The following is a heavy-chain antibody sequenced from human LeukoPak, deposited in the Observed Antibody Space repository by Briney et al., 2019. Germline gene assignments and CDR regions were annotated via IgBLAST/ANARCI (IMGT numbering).Heavy chain of an antibody. J-gene: IGHJ5*02. CDR3: ARGSHIGNWFDP. CDR2: INHSGST. Sequence: SETLSLTCAVYGGFFSGYYWGWIRQPPGKGLEWIGEINHSGSTNYNPSLKSRVTISVDTSKNQFSLKLSSVTAADTAVYYCARGSHIGNWFDPWGQGTLVTVSS. D-gene: IGHD2-21*01. CDR1: GGFFSGYY. V-gene: IGHV4-34*01.